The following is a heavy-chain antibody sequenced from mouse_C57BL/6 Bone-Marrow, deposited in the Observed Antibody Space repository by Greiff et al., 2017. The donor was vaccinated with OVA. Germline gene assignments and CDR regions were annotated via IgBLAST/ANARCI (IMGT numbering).Heavy chain of an antibody. V-gene: IGHV5-12*01. CDR2: ISNGGGST. CDR3: ARQIDDGYYFFAY. CDR1: GFTFSDYY. J-gene: IGHJ3*01. D-gene: IGHD2-3*01. Sequence: DVKLVESGGGLVQPGGSLKLSCAASGFTFSDYYMYWVRQTPEKRLEWVAYISNGGGSTYYPDTVKGRFTISRDNAKNTRYLQMSRLKSEDTAMYYGARQIDDGYYFFAYWGQGTLVTVSA.